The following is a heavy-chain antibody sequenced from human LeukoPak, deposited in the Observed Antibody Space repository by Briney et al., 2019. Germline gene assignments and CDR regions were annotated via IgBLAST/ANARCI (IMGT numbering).Heavy chain of an antibody. CDR3: ASLTRNFDILTGYGPYYFDF. Sequence: SETLSLTCTVSGGSISNGDYYWSWIRQPPGKGLEWVGHIFYSGRTFYNPSLKSRVTISVDTSKIQFSLKLSSVTAADTAIYYCASLTRNFDILTGYGPYYFDFWGQGTLVTVSS. CDR2: IFYSGRT. J-gene: IGHJ4*02. CDR1: GGSISNGDYY. D-gene: IGHD3-9*01. V-gene: IGHV4-30-4*08.